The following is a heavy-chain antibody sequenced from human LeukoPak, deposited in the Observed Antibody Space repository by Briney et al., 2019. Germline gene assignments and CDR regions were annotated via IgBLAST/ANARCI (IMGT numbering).Heavy chain of an antibody. CDR2: IWYDGSNK. V-gene: IGHV3-33*01. D-gene: IGHD2-15*01. CDR3: ARDRSTANGHRSGGYCYAEVG. J-gene: IGHJ4*02. Sequence: GGSLRLSCAASGFTFSNYGMHWVRQAPGKGLEWVAIIWYDGSNKYYADSVKGRFTISRDNSKNTLYLQMNSLRAEDTAVYYCARDRSTANGHRSGGYCYAEVGRGQGTLVTVSS. CDR1: GFTFSNYG.